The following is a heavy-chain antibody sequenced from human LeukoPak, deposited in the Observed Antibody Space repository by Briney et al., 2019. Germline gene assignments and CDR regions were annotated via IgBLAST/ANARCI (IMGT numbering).Heavy chain of an antibody. D-gene: IGHD4-17*01. V-gene: IGHV3-9*01. CDR2: ISWNSGSI. CDR1: GFTFDDYA. Sequence: GRSLRLSCAASGFTFDDYAMHWVRQAPGKGLEWASGISWNSGSIYYADSVKGRLTIPRDNAKNSLYLQMNSLRAEDTALYYCAKDMTTVIGAFDIWGQGTMVTVSS. J-gene: IGHJ3*02. CDR3: AKDMTTVIGAFDI.